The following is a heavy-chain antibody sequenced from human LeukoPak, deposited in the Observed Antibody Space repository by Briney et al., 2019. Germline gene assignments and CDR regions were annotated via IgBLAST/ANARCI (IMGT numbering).Heavy chain of an antibody. CDR2: IDSGGSST. J-gene: IGHJ4*02. CDR1: GFTFSSYW. V-gene: IGHV3-74*01. D-gene: IGHD4-17*01. Sequence: GGSLRLSCAASGFTFSSYWMHWVRHAPGKGLVWVSRIDSGGSSTNYADSVKGRFTISRDDVKNTLYLQMNSLRAEDTAMYYCARDSTDYGDYGYWGQGTLVTVSS. CDR3: ARDSTDYGDYGY.